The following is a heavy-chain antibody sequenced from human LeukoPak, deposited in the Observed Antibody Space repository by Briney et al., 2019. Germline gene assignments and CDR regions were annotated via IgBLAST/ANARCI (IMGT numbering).Heavy chain of an antibody. V-gene: IGHV1-69*13. J-gene: IGHJ4*02. Sequence: SVKVSCKASGGTFSSYAISWVRQAPGQGLEWMGGITPIFGTANYAQKFQGRVTITADESTSTAYMELSSLRSEDTAVYYCARAFLRPYSSGWSLFDYWGQGTLVTVSS. D-gene: IGHD6-19*01. CDR1: GGTFSSYA. CDR3: ARAFLRPYSSGWSLFDY. CDR2: ITPIFGTA.